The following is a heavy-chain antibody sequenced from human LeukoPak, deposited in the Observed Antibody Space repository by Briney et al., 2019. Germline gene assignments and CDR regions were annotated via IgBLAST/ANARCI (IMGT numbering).Heavy chain of an antibody. D-gene: IGHD3-10*01. V-gene: IGHV4-59*01. CDR1: GGSISSYY. Sequence: PSETLSLTCTVSGGSISSYYWSWIRQPPGKGLEWIGYIYYSGSTNYNPSLKSRVTISVDTSKNQLSLKLSSVTAADTAVYYCAREDRVVRGATVLYYGMDVWGQGTTVTASS. J-gene: IGHJ6*02. CDR3: AREDRVVRGATVLYYGMDV. CDR2: IYYSGST.